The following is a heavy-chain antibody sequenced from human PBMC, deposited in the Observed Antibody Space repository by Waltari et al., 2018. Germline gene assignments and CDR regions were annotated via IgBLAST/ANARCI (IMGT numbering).Heavy chain of an antibody. CDR1: GFTFSRYA. V-gene: IGHV3-23*01. Sequence: EVQLLESGGGLVQPGGSLRLSCAASGFTFSRYAMSWVRQAPGKGLEWVSAISGSGGSTYYADSVKGRFTISRDNSKNTLYLQMNSLRAEDTAVYYCAKDINYYDSSGHPYFDYWGQGTLVTVSS. CDR2: ISGSGGST. D-gene: IGHD3-22*01. CDR3: AKDINYYDSSGHPYFDY. J-gene: IGHJ4*02.